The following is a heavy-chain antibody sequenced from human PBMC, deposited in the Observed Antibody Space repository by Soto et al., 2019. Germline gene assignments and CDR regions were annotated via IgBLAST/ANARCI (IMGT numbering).Heavy chain of an antibody. CDR3: ARDLRIAAAGTLIGIFDY. V-gene: IGHV3-48*01. D-gene: IGHD6-13*01. Sequence: EVQLVESGGGLVQPGGSLRLSCAASGFTFSSYSMNWVRQAPGKGLEWVSYISSSSSTIYYADSVKGRFTISRDNAKNSLYRQMNSLRAEDTAVYYCARDLRIAAAGTLIGIFDYWGQGTLVTVSS. CDR1: GFTFSSYS. CDR2: ISSSSSTI. J-gene: IGHJ4*02.